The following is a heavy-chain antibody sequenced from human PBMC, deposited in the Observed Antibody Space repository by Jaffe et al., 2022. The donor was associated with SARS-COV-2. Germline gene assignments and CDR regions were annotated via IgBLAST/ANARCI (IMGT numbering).Heavy chain of an antibody. J-gene: IGHJ4*02. CDR1: GITFTNAW. CDR3: TTDLSKGLWNSYSWKGF. Sequence: EVQLVESGGGLVKPGGSLRLSCVSSGITFTNAWMSWVRQPPGKGLEWVGRIKSKTDGGTTDYAAPVKGRFTISRDDSKNTLFLQMDSLKTEDTAMYYCTTDLSKGLWNSYSWKGFWGQGTLVTVSS. CDR2: IKSKTDGGTT. D-gene: IGHD3-3*01. V-gene: IGHV3-15*01.